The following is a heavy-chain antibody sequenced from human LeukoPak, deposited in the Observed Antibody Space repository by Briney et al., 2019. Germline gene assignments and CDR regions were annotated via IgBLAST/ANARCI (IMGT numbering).Heavy chain of an antibody. CDR2: ISAYNGNT. CDR3: ARDGSVTIFGVVIMDDALDI. CDR1: GYTFTSYG. J-gene: IGHJ3*02. Sequence: ASVKVSCKASGYTFTSYGISWVRQAPGQGLEWMGWISAYNGNTNYAQKLQGRVTMTTDTSTSTAYMELRSLRSDDTAVYYCARDGSVTIFGVVIMDDALDIWGQGTMVTVSS. D-gene: IGHD3-3*01. V-gene: IGHV1-18*01.